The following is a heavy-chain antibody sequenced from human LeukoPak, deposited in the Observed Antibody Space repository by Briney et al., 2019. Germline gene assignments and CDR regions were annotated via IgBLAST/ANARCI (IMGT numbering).Heavy chain of an antibody. CDR1: GFTFSSYG. Sequence: PGGSLRLSCAASGFTFSSYGMSWVRQAPGKGLEWVSAISGSGGSTYYADSVKGRFTISRDNSKNTLYLQMNSLRAEDTAVYYCAKLIGDVDTAMVDYWGQGTLVTVSS. D-gene: IGHD5-18*01. J-gene: IGHJ4*02. CDR2: ISGSGGST. V-gene: IGHV3-23*01. CDR3: AKLIGDVDTAMVDY.